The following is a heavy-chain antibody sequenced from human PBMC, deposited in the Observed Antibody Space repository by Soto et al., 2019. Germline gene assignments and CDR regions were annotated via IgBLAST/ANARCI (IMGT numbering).Heavy chain of an antibody. CDR3: ARSIRSGGVVGGFYY. CDR1: GGTFKKYA. D-gene: IGHD3-16*02. V-gene: IGHV1-69*01. J-gene: IGHJ4*02. CDR2: IIPIFDTP. Sequence: QVQLVQSGAEVKKPGSAVKISCKASGGTFKKYAMNWVRQAPGQGLEWMGGIIPIFDTPNYAQKFQGRLTITVDESTTTAYIDLSSLRSEDTAVYYCARSIRSGGVVGGFYYWGLGTQVSGSS.